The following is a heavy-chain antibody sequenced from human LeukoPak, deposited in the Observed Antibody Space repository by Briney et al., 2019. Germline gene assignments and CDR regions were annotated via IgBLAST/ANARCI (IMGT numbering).Heavy chain of an antibody. CDR2: ISYDGSNK. CDR3: AKDKATVTTAYYYGMDV. CDR1: GFTFSSYG. V-gene: IGHV3-30*18. Sequence: GRSLRLSCAASGFTFSSYGMHWVRQAPGKGLEGVAVISYDGSNKYYADSVKGRFTISRDNSKNTLYLQMNSLRAEDTAVYYCAKDKATVTTAYYYGMDVWGQGTTVTVSS. D-gene: IGHD4-17*01. J-gene: IGHJ6*02.